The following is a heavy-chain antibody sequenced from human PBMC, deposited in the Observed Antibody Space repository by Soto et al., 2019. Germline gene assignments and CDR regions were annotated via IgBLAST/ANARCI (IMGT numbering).Heavy chain of an antibody. CDR3: ARGRSLWFRDY. V-gene: IGHV3-74*03. D-gene: IGHD3-10*01. Sequence: EVQLVESGGGLVQPGESLRLSCAASGFTFSSYWMHWVRQAPGKGLVWVSRINADGSVTTYADSVKGRFTISRDNAKNTLYLQMNSLRAEDTAVYYCARGRSLWFRDYWGQGTLVTVSS. J-gene: IGHJ4*02. CDR1: GFTFSSYW. CDR2: INADGSVT.